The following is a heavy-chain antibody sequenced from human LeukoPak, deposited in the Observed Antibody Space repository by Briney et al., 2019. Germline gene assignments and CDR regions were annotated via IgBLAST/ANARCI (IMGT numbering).Heavy chain of an antibody. Sequence: GGSLRLSCAVSGVSVTTNHMSWVRQAPGKGLEWVSYISSSGSTIYYADSVKGRFTISRDNAKNSLYLQMNSLRAEDTAVYYCARAGRYYYDSSGYYRYLDYWGQGTLVTVSS. CDR1: GVSVTTNH. V-gene: IGHV3-48*03. CDR2: ISSSGSTI. D-gene: IGHD3-22*01. J-gene: IGHJ4*02. CDR3: ARAGRYYYDSSGYYRYLDY.